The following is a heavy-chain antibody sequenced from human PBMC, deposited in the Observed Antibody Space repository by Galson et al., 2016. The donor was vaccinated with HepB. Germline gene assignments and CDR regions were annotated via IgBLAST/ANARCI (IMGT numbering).Heavy chain of an antibody. CDR2: GGNDGRI. CDR3: ARRSAYGYSPIFH. D-gene: IGHD3-22*01. J-gene: IGHJ4*02. V-gene: IGHV4-39*01. Sequence: SETLSLTCTVSGDSISSTSNYWDWIRQPPGKGLEWIVSGGNDGRIYYNPSLGSRATMSLDTSSNQFSLRLTSVTAADTAVYFCARRSAYGYSPIFHWGQGILVTVSS. CDR1: GDSISSTSNY.